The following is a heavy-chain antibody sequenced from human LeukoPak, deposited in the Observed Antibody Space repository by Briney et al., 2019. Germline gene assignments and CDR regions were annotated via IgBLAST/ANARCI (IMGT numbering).Heavy chain of an antibody. CDR2: IYHSGST. D-gene: IGHD6-13*01. J-gene: IGHJ4*02. CDR3: ASEAAGTGEVDY. Sequence: SGTLSLTCAVSGGSISSSNWWSWVRQPPGKGLEWIGEIYHSGSTNYNPSPKSRVTISVDESKNQFSLKLSSVTAADTAVYYCASEAAGTGEVDYWGQGTLVTVSS. V-gene: IGHV4-4*02. CDR1: GGSISSSNW.